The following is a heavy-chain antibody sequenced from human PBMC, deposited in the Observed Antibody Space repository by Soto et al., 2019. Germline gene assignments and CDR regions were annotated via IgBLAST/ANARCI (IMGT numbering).Heavy chain of an antibody. V-gene: IGHV1-69*13. Sequence: ASVKVSCKASGGIFSSYTINWLRQAPGQGLEWLGWIIPIFGSANYAQKLQGRVTITADESTSTAYMELSSLSSEDTAVYYCARMSNTGMVTTRYYGMDVWGQGTTVTVSS. J-gene: IGHJ6*02. D-gene: IGHD5-18*01. CDR3: ARMSNTGMVTTRYYGMDV. CDR2: IIPIFGSA. CDR1: GGIFSSYT.